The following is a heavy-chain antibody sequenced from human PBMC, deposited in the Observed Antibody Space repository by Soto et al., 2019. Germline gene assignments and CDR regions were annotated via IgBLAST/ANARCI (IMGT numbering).Heavy chain of an antibody. CDR1: GGSISSYY. V-gene: IGHV4-59*01. Sequence: PSETLSLTCTVSGGSISSYYGSWIRQPPGKGLEWIGYIYYSGSTNYNPSLKSRVTISVDTSKNQFSLKLSSVTAADTAVYYCARGSVGAVAGTAFDYWGQGTLVTVSS. D-gene: IGHD6-19*01. CDR3: ARGSVGAVAGTAFDY. CDR2: IYYSGST. J-gene: IGHJ4*02.